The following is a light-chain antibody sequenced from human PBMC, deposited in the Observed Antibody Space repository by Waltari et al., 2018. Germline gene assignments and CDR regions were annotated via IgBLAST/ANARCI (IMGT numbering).Light chain of an antibody. CDR1: SLRSYY. CDR3: NSRDSSGNHVL. V-gene: IGLV3-19*01. J-gene: IGLJ2*01. CDR2: GKN. Sequence: SSELTQDPAVSVALGQTVRITCQGDSLRSYYASWYQQKPGQAPVLVIYGKNNRPSGIPDRFSCSSSGNTASLTISGAQAEDEADYYCNSRDSSGNHVLFGGGTKLTVL.